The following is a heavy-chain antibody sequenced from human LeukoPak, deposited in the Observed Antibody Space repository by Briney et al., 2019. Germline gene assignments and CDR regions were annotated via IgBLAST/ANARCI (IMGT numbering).Heavy chain of an antibody. V-gene: IGHV3-48*04. D-gene: IGHD4-11*01. CDR2: ISSSSSTI. CDR1: GFTFGSYS. CDR3: ARTKTTVTTSLYYYYYYTDV. J-gene: IGHJ6*03. Sequence: GGSLRLSCAASGFTFGSYSMNWVRQAPGKGLEWVSYISSSSSTIYYADSVKGRFTISRDNAKNSLYLQMNSLRAEDTAVYYCARTKTTVTTSLYYYYYYTDVWGKGTTVTVSS.